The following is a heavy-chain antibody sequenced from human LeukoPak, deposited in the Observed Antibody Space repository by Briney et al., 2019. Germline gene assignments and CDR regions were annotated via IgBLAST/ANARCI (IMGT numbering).Heavy chain of an antibody. CDR2: ISAYNGNT. J-gene: IGHJ6*03. D-gene: IGHD2-15*01. CDR3: ARVGQLRDGSWAYYMDV. CDR1: GYTFTSYG. Sequence: GASVKVSRNASGYTFTSYGISWVRQAPGQGLEWMGWISAYNGNTNYAQRLQGRVTMTTDTSTSTAYMELRSLRSHDTAVYYCARVGQLRDGSWAYYMDVWGKGTTVTVSS. V-gene: IGHV1-18*01.